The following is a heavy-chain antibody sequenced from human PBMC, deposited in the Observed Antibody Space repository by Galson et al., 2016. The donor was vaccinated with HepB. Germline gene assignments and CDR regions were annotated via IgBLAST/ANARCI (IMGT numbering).Heavy chain of an antibody. J-gene: IGHJ4*02. Sequence: SLRLSCAASEFTFNAYGMIWVRQAPGKGLEWVSAIRGSGGTTYYADSVKGRFTISRDNSKNTLYLQMNSLRVEDTAIYYCAKAEMTTVTRFEHWGQGTLITVSP. D-gene: IGHD4-17*01. V-gene: IGHV3-23*01. CDR2: IRGSGGTT. CDR1: EFTFNAYG. CDR3: AKAEMTTVTRFEH.